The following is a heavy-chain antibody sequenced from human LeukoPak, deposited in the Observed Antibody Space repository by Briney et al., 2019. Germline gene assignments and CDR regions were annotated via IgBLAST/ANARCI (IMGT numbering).Heavy chain of an antibody. CDR3: AREGEFYGGNTYDY. Sequence: TGGSLRLSCAASGFTFSDYYMTWIRQAPGKGLEWVSYISPSGSTIYYADSVKGRFTISRDNAKNSLYLQMNSLRAEDTAIYYCAREGEFYGGNTYDYWGQGTLVTVSS. D-gene: IGHD4-23*01. V-gene: IGHV3-11*01. CDR2: ISPSGSTI. CDR1: GFTFSDYY. J-gene: IGHJ4*02.